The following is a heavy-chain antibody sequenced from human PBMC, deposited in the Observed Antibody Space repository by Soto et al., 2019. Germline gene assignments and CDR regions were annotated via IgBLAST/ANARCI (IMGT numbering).Heavy chain of an antibody. CDR1: RYTFTSYY. CDR3: AKAKFDFWSGYWSPSLDF. D-gene: IGHD3-3*01. V-gene: IGHV1-2*02. CDR2: INPNNGYT. J-gene: IGHJ4*02. Sequence: ASVKVSSKASRYTFTSYYIHWVRQAPGQGLEWMGWINPNNGYTKYTQKFQGRVTVTRDTSITTAYLELTRLQSDDTAVYYCAKAKFDFWSGYWSPSLDFWGQGTLVTVSS.